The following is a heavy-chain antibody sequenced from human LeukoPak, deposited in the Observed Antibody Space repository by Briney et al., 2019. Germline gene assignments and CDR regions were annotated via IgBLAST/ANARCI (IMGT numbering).Heavy chain of an antibody. D-gene: IGHD6-19*01. Sequence: SETPSLTCAVSGGSFSGYSWSWIRQPPGKGLEWIGEINQSGGTNYNPSLKSRVTISIDTSKSQFSVKVNSVTAADTAVYYCARCDSGGWFFDSWGQGALVTVSS. CDR3: ARCDSGGWFFDS. J-gene: IGHJ4*02. CDR2: INQSGGT. CDR1: GGSFSGYS. V-gene: IGHV4-34*01.